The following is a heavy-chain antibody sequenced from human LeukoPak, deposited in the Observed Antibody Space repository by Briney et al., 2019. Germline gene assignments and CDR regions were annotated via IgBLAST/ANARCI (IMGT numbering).Heavy chain of an antibody. CDR3: ARVWQDYSGVDY. Sequence: GGSLRLSCAASGFTFSSYTMAWVRQAPGKGLECVSSLSFGGGTIYYADSVKGRFAISRDNAKSSLYLQMNSLRDEDTAVYYCARVWQDYSGVDYWGQGTLVTVSS. J-gene: IGHJ4*02. CDR1: GFTFSSYT. D-gene: IGHD2-21*01. V-gene: IGHV3-48*02. CDR2: LSFGGGTI.